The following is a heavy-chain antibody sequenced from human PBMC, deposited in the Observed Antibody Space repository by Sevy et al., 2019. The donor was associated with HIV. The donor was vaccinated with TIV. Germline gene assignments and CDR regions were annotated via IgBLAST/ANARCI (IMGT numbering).Heavy chain of an antibody. Sequence: ASVKVSCKTFGYTFKTYGISWVRQAPGQGLEWMGWISAYSGDTNFAQKFQGRVTMTTDTSTSTAYMELSSLRSDDTAVYFCARDRPQGVVIIPGSMWGGVDYWGQGTVVIVSS. J-gene: IGHJ4*02. D-gene: IGHD2-2*01. V-gene: IGHV1-18*01. CDR2: ISAYSGDT. CDR3: ARDRPQGVVIIPGSMWGGVDY. CDR1: GYTFKTYG.